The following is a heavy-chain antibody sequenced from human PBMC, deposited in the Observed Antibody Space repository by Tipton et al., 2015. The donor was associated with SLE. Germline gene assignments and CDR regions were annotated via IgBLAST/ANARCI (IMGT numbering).Heavy chain of an antibody. J-gene: IGHJ3*02. CDR1: GYTFTSYA. V-gene: IGHV1-18*01. CDR3: ARAHDAFDI. Sequence: QLVQSGVEVTKPGASVKVSCKASGYTFTSYALSWVRQAPGHALEWMGWISPYNGETTYAQKLQGRVTLTTDTSTTTAYLELRSLRSDDTAGYYCARAHDAFDIWGQGTMVTVSS. CDR2: ISPYNGET.